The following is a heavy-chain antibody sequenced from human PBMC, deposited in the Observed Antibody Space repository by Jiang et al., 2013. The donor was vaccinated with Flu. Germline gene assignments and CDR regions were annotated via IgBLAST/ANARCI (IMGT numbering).Heavy chain of an antibody. CDR2: INPSADST. Sequence: SGAEVKRPGASVKVSCKASGYTFTTYYIHWVRQAPGQGLEWMGFINPSADSTSYAQKFQGRVTMTRDTSTSTVYMELSSLRSEDTAVYFCARNYNSGFDYWGQGTLVTVSS. D-gene: IGHD5-24*01. V-gene: IGHV1-46*01. CDR3: ARNYNSGFDY. CDR1: GYTFTTYY. J-gene: IGHJ4*02.